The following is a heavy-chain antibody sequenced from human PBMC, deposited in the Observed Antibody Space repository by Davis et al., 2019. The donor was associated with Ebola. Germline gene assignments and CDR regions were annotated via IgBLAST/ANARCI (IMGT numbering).Heavy chain of an antibody. J-gene: IGHJ6*02. V-gene: IGHV3-23*01. CDR2: ISGSGGST. D-gene: IGHD7-27*01. Sequence: GESLKISCAASGFTFSSYEMNWVRQAPGKGLEWVSAISGSGGSTYYADSVKGRFTISRDNSKNTLYLQMNSLRAEDTAVYYCANQPGIYYYYGMDVWGQGTTVTVSS. CDR1: GFTFSSYE. CDR3: ANQPGIYYYYGMDV.